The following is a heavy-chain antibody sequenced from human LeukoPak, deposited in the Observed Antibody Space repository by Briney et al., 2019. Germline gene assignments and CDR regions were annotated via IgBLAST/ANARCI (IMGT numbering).Heavy chain of an antibody. CDR1: GFTFSSYS. Sequence: GGSLRLSCAASGFTFSSYSMNWVRQAPGKGLEWVSYISSSSSTIYYADSVKGRFTISRDNAKNSLYLQMNSLRAEDTAVYYCANINDYGDYTPDYWGQGTLVTVSS. V-gene: IGHV3-48*01. D-gene: IGHD4-17*01. CDR2: ISSSSSTI. J-gene: IGHJ4*02. CDR3: ANINDYGDYTPDY.